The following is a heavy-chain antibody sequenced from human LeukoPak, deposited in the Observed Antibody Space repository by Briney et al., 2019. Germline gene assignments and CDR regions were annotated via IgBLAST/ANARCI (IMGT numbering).Heavy chain of an antibody. Sequence: SQTLSLTCTVSGGSISSGVYYWSWIRQHPGKGLEWIGYIYYSGSTYYNPSLKSRVTISVDTSKNQFSLKLSSVTAADTAVYYCARVTSATGVVIDYWGQGTLVTVSS. CDR1: GGSISSGVYY. CDR3: ARVTSATGVVIDY. CDR2: IYYSGST. V-gene: IGHV4-31*03. J-gene: IGHJ4*02. D-gene: IGHD3-3*01.